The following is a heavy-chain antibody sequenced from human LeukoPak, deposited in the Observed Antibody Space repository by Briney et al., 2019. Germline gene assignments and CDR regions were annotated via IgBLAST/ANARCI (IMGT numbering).Heavy chain of an antibody. Sequence: SETLSFTCTVSGGSISSGGYSWSWIRQPPGKGLEWIGYIYHSGSTYYNPSLKSRVTISVDRSKNQFSLKLSSVTAADTAVYYCARSNGSGSYSFDYWGQGTLVTVSS. D-gene: IGHD3-10*01. CDR2: IYHSGST. J-gene: IGHJ4*02. V-gene: IGHV4-30-2*01. CDR3: ARSNGSGSYSFDY. CDR1: GGSISSGGYS.